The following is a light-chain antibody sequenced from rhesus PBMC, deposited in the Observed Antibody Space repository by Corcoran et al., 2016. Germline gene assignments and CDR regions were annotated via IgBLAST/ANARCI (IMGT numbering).Light chain of an antibody. V-gene: IGKV1-36*02. CDR2: AAS. J-gene: IGKJ2*01. Sequence: DIQMTQSPSSLSASEGERVTITCRASQGISDHLSWVQQKPGKAPKRLIYAASRLDTGVPSRFSGSGSGTEFTLTISSLQPEEFASYFCLQGYTTPYSFGQGTKVEIK. CDR3: LQGYTTPYS. CDR1: QGISDH.